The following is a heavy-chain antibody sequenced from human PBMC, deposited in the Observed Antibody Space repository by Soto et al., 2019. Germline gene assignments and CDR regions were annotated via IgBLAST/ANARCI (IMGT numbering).Heavy chain of an antibody. CDR2: ISWDGLAQ. Sequence: ESGGGVVQPGRSLRLLCEASGFTFSRYGMHWVRQAPGMGLEWVAVISWDGLAQYYGDSVKGRFTISRDNSQSTLYLQMNSLRAEDTAIYYCAKETIQVGGPNYFDYWGQGVLVTVSS. D-gene: IGHD1-1*01. V-gene: IGHV3-30*18. CDR1: GFTFSRYG. CDR3: AKETIQVGGPNYFDY. J-gene: IGHJ4*02.